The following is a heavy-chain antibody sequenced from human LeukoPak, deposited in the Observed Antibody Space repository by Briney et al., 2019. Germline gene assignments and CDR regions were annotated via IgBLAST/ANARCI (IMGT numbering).Heavy chain of an antibody. V-gene: IGHV3-23*01. CDR1: GFTFSSYA. Sequence: GGSLRLSCAASGFTFSSYAMSWVRQAPGKGLEWVSAISGSGGSTYYADSVKGRFTISRDNSKNTLYLQMNSLRAEDTAVYYCAADYIVVVPAAPPVVDYWGQGTLVTVSS. D-gene: IGHD2-2*01. J-gene: IGHJ4*02. CDR2: ISGSGGST. CDR3: AADYIVVVPAAPPVVDY.